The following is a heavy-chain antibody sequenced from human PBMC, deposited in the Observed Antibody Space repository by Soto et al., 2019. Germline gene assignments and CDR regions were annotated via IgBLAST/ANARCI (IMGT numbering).Heavy chain of an antibody. CDR2: IYYSGST. CDR1: GGSISSYY. J-gene: IGHJ5*02. D-gene: IGHD6-25*01. V-gene: IGHV4-59*01. CDR3: ARPHGGSSGWDNWFAP. Sequence: QVQLQESGPGLVKPSETLSLTCTVSGGSISSYYWSWIRQPPVKGLEWIGYIYYSGSTNYNPSLKSRVTISVDTSKNQFSLKLSSVTAADTAVYYCARPHGGSSGWDNWFAPWGQGTLVTVSS.